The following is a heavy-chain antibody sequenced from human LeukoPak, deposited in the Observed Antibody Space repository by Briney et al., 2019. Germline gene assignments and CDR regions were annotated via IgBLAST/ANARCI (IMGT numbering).Heavy chain of an antibody. Sequence: GGSLRLSCAASGFTFSSYAMSWVRQAPGKGLEWVSAISGSGNSTYYADSVKGRFTISRDNSENTLYLQMNSLRAEDTAVYYCAKMVTGFPNWFDPWGQGTLVTVSS. V-gene: IGHV3-23*01. CDR1: GFTFSSYA. D-gene: IGHD1-1*01. J-gene: IGHJ5*02. CDR2: ISGSGNST. CDR3: AKMVTGFPNWFDP.